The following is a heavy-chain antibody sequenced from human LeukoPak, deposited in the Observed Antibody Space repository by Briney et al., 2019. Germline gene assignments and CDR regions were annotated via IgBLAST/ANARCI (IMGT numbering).Heavy chain of an antibody. Sequence: ASVKVSCKASGYTFTSYDINWVRQATGQGLEWMGWMNPNSGNTGYAQKFQGRVTITRNTSISTAYMELSSLRAEDTAVYYCAREGQWLVTDYWGQGTLVTVSS. D-gene: IGHD6-19*01. CDR2: MNPNSGNT. CDR3: AREGQWLVTDY. CDR1: GYTFTSYD. V-gene: IGHV1-8*03. J-gene: IGHJ4*02.